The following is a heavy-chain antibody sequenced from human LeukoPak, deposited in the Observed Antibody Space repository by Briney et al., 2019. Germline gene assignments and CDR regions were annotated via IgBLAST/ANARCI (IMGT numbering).Heavy chain of an antibody. V-gene: IGHV3-23*01. D-gene: IGHD6-13*01. Sequence: PGRSLRLSCAASGFTFSSYAMHWVRQAPGKGLEWVSAISGSGGSTYYADSVKGRFTISRDNSKNTLYLQMNSLRAEDTAVYYCAKAGSSSWYAWFDPWGQGTLVTVSS. CDR3: AKAGSSSWYAWFDP. CDR2: ISGSGGST. CDR1: GFTFSSYA. J-gene: IGHJ5*02.